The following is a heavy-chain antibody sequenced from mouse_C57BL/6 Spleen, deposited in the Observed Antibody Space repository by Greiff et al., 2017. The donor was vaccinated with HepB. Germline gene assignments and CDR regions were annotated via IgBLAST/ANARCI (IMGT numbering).Heavy chain of an antibody. CDR3: ARRTVEGYAMDY. Sequence: VQLQQPGAELVMPGASVKLSCKASGYTFTSYWMHWVKQRPGQGLEWIGEIDPSDSYTNYNQKFKGKSTLTVDKSSSTAYMQLSSLTSEDSAVYYCARRTVEGYAMDYWGQGTSVTVSS. CDR2: IDPSDSYT. CDR1: GYTFTSYW. D-gene: IGHD1-1*01. J-gene: IGHJ4*01. V-gene: IGHV1-69*01.